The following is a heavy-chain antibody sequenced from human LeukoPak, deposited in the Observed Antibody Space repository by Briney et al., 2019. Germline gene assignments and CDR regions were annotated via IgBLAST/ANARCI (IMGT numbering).Heavy chain of an antibody. D-gene: IGHD6-6*01. V-gene: IGHV4-4*09. CDR1: GGSISSYY. J-gene: IGHJ5*02. CDR3: ARSGSSSSLRFDP. Sequence: SETLSLTCTVSGGSISSYYWSWIRQPPGKGLEWIGYIYTSGSTNYSPSLKSRVTISVDTSKNQFSLKLSSVTAADTAVYYCARSGSSSSLRFDPWGQGTLVTVSS. CDR2: IYTSGST.